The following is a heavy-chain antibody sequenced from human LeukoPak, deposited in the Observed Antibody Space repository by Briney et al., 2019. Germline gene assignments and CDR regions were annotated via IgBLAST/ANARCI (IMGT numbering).Heavy chain of an antibody. CDR1: GYTFTGYY. D-gene: IGHD6-19*01. J-gene: IGHJ4*02. CDR3: ARLPWGIAVAFDY. CDR2: INPNSGGT. V-gene: IGHV1-2*02. Sequence: ASVKVSCKASGYTFTGYYMHWVRQAPGQGLEWMGWINPNSGGTNYAQKFQGRVTMTRDTSISTAYMELSRLRSDDTAVYYCARLPWGIAVAFDYWGQGTLVTVSS.